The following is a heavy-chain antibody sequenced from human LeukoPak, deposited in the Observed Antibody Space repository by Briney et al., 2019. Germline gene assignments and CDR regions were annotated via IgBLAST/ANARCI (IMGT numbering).Heavy chain of an antibody. J-gene: IGHJ6*02. CDR2: INAGNGNT. CDR3: AVTALGLRFLEWYPYHYYGMDV. CDR1: GYTFTSYA. Sequence: ASVKVSCKASGYTFTSYAMHWVRQAPGQRLEWMGWINAGNGNTKYSQKFQGRVTITRDTSASTAYMELSSLRSEDTAVYYCAVTALGLRFLEWYPYHYYGMDVWGQGTTVTVSS. V-gene: IGHV1-3*01. D-gene: IGHD3-3*01.